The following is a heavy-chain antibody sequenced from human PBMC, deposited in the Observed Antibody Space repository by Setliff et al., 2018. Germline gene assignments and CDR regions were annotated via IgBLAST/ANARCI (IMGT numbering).Heavy chain of an antibody. D-gene: IGHD3-3*01. Sequence: PSETLSLTCTVSGGSISSYYWSWIRQPAGKGLEWIGRIYTSGSTNYNPSLKSRLTMSVDTSKNQFSLKLSSVTAAATAVYYCARELHGGGKVVYYNFWSGYYTTPSSFAYWGQATLVTVSS. CDR1: GGSISSYY. CDR2: IYTSGST. J-gene: IGHJ1*01. V-gene: IGHV4-4*07. CDR3: ARELHGGGKVVYYNFWSGYYTTPSSFAY.